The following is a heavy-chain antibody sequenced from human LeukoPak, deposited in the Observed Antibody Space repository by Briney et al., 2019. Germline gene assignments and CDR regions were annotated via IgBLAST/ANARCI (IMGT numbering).Heavy chain of an antibody. Sequence: GGSLRPSCAASGFTFSSYEMNWVRQAPGKGLEWVSYISSSGSTIYYADSVKGRFTISRDNAKNSLYLQMNSLRAEDTAVYYCAREGSLYWSYYYYYYMDVWGKGTTVTVSS. CDR2: ISSSGSTI. V-gene: IGHV3-48*03. D-gene: IGHD1-1*01. J-gene: IGHJ6*03. CDR3: AREGSLYWSYYYYYYMDV. CDR1: GFTFSSYE.